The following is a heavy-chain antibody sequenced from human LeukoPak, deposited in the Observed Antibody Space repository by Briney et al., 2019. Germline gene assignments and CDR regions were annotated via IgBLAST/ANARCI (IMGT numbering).Heavy chain of an antibody. CDR3: ARVHFSSSPYFDY. D-gene: IGHD6-6*01. V-gene: IGHV3-33*01. CDR2: IWYDGGNK. J-gene: IGHJ4*02. Sequence: GGSLRLSCAASGFTFSYYGMHWVRQAPGKGLEWVAVIWYDGGNKYYADSVKGRFTISRDNSKNTLYLQMNSLRAEDTAVYYCARVHFSSSPYFDYWGQGTLVTVSS. CDR1: GFTFSYYG.